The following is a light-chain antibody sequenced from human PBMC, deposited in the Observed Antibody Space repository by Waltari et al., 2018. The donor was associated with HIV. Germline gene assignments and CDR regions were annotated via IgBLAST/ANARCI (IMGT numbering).Light chain of an antibody. CDR2: YDS. CDR3: QVWDSSSDAYV. CDR1: HTGSKS. J-gene: IGLJ1*01. V-gene: IGLV3-21*04. Sequence: SYVLAQPPSVSVAPGKTARITCGGNHTGSKSVHLYHQKPGQAPVVGIYYDSDRPSGIPERFSGSNSGNTATLTISRVEAGDEADYYCQVWDSSSDAYVFGTGTKVTVL.